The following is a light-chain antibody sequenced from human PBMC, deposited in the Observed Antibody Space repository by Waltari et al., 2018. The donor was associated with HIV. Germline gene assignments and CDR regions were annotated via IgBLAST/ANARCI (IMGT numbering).Light chain of an antibody. CDR2: DVT. Sequence: QSALPQPASVSGSLGQSITFSCTGTSRDIGGYDYASWYQQHPGKAPKIIIFDVTNRPSGVSDRFSGSKSGNTASLTISGLQAEDEADYYCTSFTSSSAWLFGGGTKLTVL. V-gene: IGLV2-14*03. CDR1: SRDIGGYDY. J-gene: IGLJ3*02. CDR3: TSFTSSSAWL.